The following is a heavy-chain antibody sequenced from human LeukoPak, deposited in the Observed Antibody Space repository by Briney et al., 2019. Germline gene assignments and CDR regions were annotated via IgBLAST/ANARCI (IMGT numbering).Heavy chain of an antibody. V-gene: IGHV4-39*01. CDR1: GGSVSSGSYY. D-gene: IGHD6-13*01. CDR3: ASGGSSSWYRWFDP. J-gene: IGHJ5*02. Sequence: SETLSLTCTVSGGSVSSGSYYWSWIRQPPGKGLEWIGDISYSGSTYYNPSLKSRVTIFVDTSKNQFSLKLSSVTATDTAVYYCASGGSSSWYRWFDPWGQGTLVTVSS. CDR2: ISYSGST.